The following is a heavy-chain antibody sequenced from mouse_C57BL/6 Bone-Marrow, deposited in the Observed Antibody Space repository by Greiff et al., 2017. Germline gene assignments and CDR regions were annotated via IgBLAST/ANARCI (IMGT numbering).Heavy chain of an antibody. CDR3: ARASYYYGNSYWYFDV. CDR2: IHPNSGST. CDR1: GYTFTSYW. J-gene: IGHJ1*03. D-gene: IGHD1-1*01. V-gene: IGHV1-64*01. Sequence: VQLQQPGAELVKPGASVKLSCKASGYTFTSYWMHWVKQRPGQGLEWIGMIHPNSGSTNYNEKFKSKATLTVDKSSSTAYMQLSSLTSEDSAVYYCARASYYYGNSYWYFDVWGTGTTVTVSS.